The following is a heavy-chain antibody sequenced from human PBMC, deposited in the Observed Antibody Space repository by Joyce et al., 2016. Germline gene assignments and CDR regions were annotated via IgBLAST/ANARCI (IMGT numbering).Heavy chain of an antibody. Sequence: QVQLVESGGGVVQPGRSLRLSCAASGFTFSCFGLNWVRQAPGKGLGWVALIWFDGSNQSYADSVKGRFTVPRDNSKNTLYLQMNSLRDEDTAVYYCARVRAAYDFWSGYLDYWGQGTLVTVSS. CDR3: ARVRAAYDFWSGYLDY. V-gene: IGHV3-33*01. CDR1: GFTFSCFG. J-gene: IGHJ4*02. CDR2: IWFDGSNQ. D-gene: IGHD3-3*01.